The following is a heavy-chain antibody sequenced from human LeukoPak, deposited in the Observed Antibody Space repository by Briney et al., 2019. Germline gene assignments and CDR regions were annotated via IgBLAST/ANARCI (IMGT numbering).Heavy chain of an antibody. V-gene: IGHV4-34*01. Sequence: SETLSLTCAVYGGSFSGYYWSWIRQPPGKGLEWIGEINHSGSTNYNPSLKSRVTISVDTSKNQFSLKLSSVTAADTAVYYCARAPVVTAIPDYWGQGTLVTVSS. CDR3: ARAPVVTAIPDY. CDR1: GGSFSGYY. J-gene: IGHJ4*02. CDR2: INHSGST. D-gene: IGHD2-21*02.